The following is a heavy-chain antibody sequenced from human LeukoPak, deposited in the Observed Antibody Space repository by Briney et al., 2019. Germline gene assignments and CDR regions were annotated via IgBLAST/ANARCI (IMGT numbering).Heavy chain of an antibody. CDR1: GGTFSSYA. J-gene: IGHJ4*02. CDR3: ALTGVAKGGTDY. D-gene: IGHD5-12*01. V-gene: IGHV1-69*05. CDR2: IIPIFGTA. Sequence: ASVKVSCKASGGTFSSYAISWVRQAPGQGLEWMGGIIPIFGTANYAQKFQGRVTITTDESTSTAYMELSSLRSEDTAVYYCALTGVAKGGTDYWGQGTLVTVSS.